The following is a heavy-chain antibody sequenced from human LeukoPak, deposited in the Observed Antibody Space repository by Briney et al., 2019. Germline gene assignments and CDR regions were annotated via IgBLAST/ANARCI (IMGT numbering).Heavy chain of an antibody. J-gene: IGHJ5*02. CDR3: AKDITGRVLAYYYDSSGYYFS. CDR1: GFTFDDYA. Sequence: GGSLRLSCAASGFTFDDYAMHWVRQAPGKGLEWVSLISGDGGSTYYADSVKGRFTISRDNSKNSLYLQMNSLRTEDTALYYCAKDITGRVLAYYYDSSGYYFSWGQGTPVTVSS. V-gene: IGHV3-43*02. CDR2: ISGDGGST. D-gene: IGHD3-22*01.